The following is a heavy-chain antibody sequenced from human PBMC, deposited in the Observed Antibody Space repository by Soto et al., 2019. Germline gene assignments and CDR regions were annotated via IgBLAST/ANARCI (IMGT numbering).Heavy chain of an antibody. CDR1: VDIVSSNSAA. V-gene: IGHV6-1*01. Sequence: SQTLSLTCAISVDIVSSNSAAWNCIRQSPSRGLEWLGRTYYRSKWYNDYAVSVKSRITINPDTSKNQFSLQLNSVTPEDTAVYYCARDLSDIVVVPAALNWFDPWGQGTLVTVSS. D-gene: IGHD2-2*01. CDR3: ARDLSDIVVVPAALNWFDP. CDR2: TYYRSKWYN. J-gene: IGHJ5*02.